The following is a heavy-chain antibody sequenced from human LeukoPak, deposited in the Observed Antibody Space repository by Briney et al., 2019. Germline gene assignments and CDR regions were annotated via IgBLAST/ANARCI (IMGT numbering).Heavy chain of an antibody. Sequence: KTSETLSLTCTVSGGSIRSFFWSWLRQPPGKPLEWLGHIYHTGSTNYNPSFKSRLTISVDMPKNLFSLKLTSLTSADTAIYYCARGDLPPLNWFDPWGQGTLVTVSS. D-gene: IGHD3-10*01. V-gene: IGHV4-59*01. CDR3: ARGDLPPLNWFDP. CDR1: GGSIRSFF. J-gene: IGHJ5*02. CDR2: IYHTGST.